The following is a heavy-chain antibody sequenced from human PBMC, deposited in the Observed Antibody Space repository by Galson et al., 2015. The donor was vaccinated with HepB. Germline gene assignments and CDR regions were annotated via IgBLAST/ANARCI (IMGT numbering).Heavy chain of an antibody. Sequence: SLRLSCAASGFTFSSYAMSWVRQAPGKGLEWVSGISGSGGSTYYGDSVKGRFTISRDNSKNTLYLHMNSLRADDTAVFYCAKGGRDRGYYCYMDVWGKGTTVTVSS. V-gene: IGHV3-23*01. J-gene: IGHJ6*03. CDR2: ISGSGGST. D-gene: IGHD2-15*01. CDR3: AKGGRDRGYYCYMDV. CDR1: GFTFSSYA.